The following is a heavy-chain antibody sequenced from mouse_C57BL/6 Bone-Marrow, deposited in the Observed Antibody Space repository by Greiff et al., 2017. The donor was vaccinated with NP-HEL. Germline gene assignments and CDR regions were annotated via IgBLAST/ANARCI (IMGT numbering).Heavy chain of an antibody. CDR1: GFNIKDDY. J-gene: IGHJ4*01. D-gene: IGHD1-1*01. Sequence: DVKLVESGAELVRPGASVKLSCTVSGFNIKDDYMHWVKQRPEQGLEWIGWIDPENGDTEYASKFQGKATITADTSSNTASLQLSSLTSEDTAVYYCTTGGSSPYAMDYWGQGTSVTVSS. V-gene: IGHV14-4*01. CDR2: IDPENGDT. CDR3: TTGGSSPYAMDY.